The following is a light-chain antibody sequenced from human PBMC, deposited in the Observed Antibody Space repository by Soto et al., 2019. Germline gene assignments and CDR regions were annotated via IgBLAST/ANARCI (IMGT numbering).Light chain of an antibody. CDR1: NSDVGGYNY. V-gene: IGLV2-14*01. Sequence: QPPFLKGVHREGLHITRNGTNSDVGGYNYVSWYQQHPGKAPKLMIYDVSNRPSGVSNRFSGSKSGNTASLTISGLQAEDEADYYCSSYTSSSTRVFGTGTKVTVL. CDR2: DVS. J-gene: IGLJ1*01. CDR3: SSYTSSSTRV.